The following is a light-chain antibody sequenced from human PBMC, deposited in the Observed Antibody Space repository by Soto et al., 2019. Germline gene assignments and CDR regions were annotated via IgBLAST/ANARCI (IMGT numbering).Light chain of an antibody. CDR3: QQRSNWLIT. J-gene: IGKJ5*01. Sequence: EIVLTQSPATLSLSPGERATLSCRASQSVSSYLAWYQQKPSQAPRLLIYXASNXATXIXARFSGSGSGTDFTLTISSLEPEDFAVYYCQQRSNWLITFGQGTRLEIK. CDR2: XAS. V-gene: IGKV3-11*01. CDR1: QSVSSY.